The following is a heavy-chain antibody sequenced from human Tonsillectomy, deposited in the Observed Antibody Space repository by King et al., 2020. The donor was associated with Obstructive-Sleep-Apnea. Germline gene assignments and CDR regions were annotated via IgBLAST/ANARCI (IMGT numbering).Heavy chain of an antibody. CDR3: ARLRLEEGAFDI. CDR1: GGSLTNYY. V-gene: IGHV4-59*08. CDR2: IYYSGST. D-gene: IGHD1-1*01. Sequence: VQLQESGPGLVKPSETLSLTCTVSGGSLTNYYWSWIRQPPGKGLEWIGYIYYSGSTNYNPSLKSRVTISVDTSKNQFSLKVSSVTAADTAVYYCARLRLEEGAFDIWGQGTMVTVSS. J-gene: IGHJ3*02.